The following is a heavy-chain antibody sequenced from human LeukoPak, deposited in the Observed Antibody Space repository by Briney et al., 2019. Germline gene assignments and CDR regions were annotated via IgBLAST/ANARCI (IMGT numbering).Heavy chain of an antibody. CDR1: GFTFSSYG. CDR3: ARDGEAARQPLYYYYGMDV. CDR2: IWYDGGNK. Sequence: GGSLRLSCAASGFTFSSYGMHWVRQAPGKGLEWVAVIWYDGGNKYYADSVKGRFTISRDNSKNTLYLQMNSLRAEDTAVYYCARDGEAARQPLYYYYGMDVWGQGTTVTVSS. D-gene: IGHD6-6*01. J-gene: IGHJ6*02. V-gene: IGHV3-33*01.